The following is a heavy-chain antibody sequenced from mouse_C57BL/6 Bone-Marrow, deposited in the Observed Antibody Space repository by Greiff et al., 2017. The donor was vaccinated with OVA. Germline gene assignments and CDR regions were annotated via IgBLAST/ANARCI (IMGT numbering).Heavy chain of an antibody. D-gene: IGHD3-2*02. J-gene: IGHJ3*01. CDR1: GYTFTTYP. V-gene: IGHV1-47*01. Sequence: QVQLQQSGAELVKPGASVKMSCKASGYTFTTYPIEWMKQNHGKSLEWIGNFHPYNDDTKYNEKFKGKATLTVEKASSTVYLGLSRLTSDDSAVYDCARRGTAQASAWFAYWGQGTLVTVSA. CDR2: FHPYNDDT. CDR3: ARRGTAQASAWFAY.